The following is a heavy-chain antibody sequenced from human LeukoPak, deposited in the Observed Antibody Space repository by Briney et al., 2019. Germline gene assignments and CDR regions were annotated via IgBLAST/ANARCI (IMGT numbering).Heavy chain of an antibody. D-gene: IGHD3-10*01. V-gene: IGHV1-24*01. CDR1: GYTLTELS. CDR2: FDPEDGET. Sequence: GASVKVSCKVSGYTLTELSMHWVRQAPGKGLVWMGGFDPEDGETIYAQKFQGRVTMTEDTSTDTAYMELSSLRSEDTAVYYCALLMVRGVIGAFDIWGQGTMVTVSS. J-gene: IGHJ3*02. CDR3: ALLMVRGVIGAFDI.